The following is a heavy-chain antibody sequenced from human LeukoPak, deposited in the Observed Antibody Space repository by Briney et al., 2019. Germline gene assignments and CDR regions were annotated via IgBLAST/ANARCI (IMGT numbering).Heavy chain of an antibody. V-gene: IGHV4-4*07. J-gene: IGHJ4*02. CDR3: AKSLQQLYFDY. CDR1: GGSIDSHY. Sequence: SETLSLTCTVSGGSIDSHYWSWIRQPAGKGLEWIGRIYSSGSTNYNPSLKSRVTMSVDTPKNQVSLKLGSVTAADTALYYCAKSLQQLYFDYWGQGTLVTVSS. D-gene: IGHD6-13*01. CDR2: IYSSGST.